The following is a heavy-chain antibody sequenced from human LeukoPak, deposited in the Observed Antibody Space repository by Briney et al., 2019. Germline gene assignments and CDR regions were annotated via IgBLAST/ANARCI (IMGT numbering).Heavy chain of an antibody. J-gene: IGHJ4*02. CDR1: GYTFTDYY. Sequence: ASVKVSCKASGYTFTDYYMHWVRQAPGQGLEWMGWINPNSGGTKYAQKFQGRVTMTRDTSISTAYMELSSLRSDDTAVYYCAREPRPRGGWFVSDWGQGTLVTVSS. D-gene: IGHD6-19*01. CDR2: INPNSGGT. CDR3: AREPRPRGGWFVSD. V-gene: IGHV1-2*02.